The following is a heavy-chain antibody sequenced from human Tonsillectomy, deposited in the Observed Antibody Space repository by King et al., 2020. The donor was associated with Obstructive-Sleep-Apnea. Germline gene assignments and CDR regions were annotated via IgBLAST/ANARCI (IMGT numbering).Heavy chain of an antibody. D-gene: IGHD1-14*01. CDR2: ISSSSSYI. V-gene: IGHV3-21*01. J-gene: IGHJ6*02. CDR3: AGVRKPAGGYYGMDV. CDR1: GFTFSSYS. Sequence: VQLVESGGGLVKPGGSLRLSCAASGFTFSSYSMNWVRQAPGKGLEWVSSISSSSSYIYYADSVKGRFTISRDNAKNSLYLQMNSLRAEDTAVYYCAGVRKPAGGYYGMDVWGQGTTVTVSS.